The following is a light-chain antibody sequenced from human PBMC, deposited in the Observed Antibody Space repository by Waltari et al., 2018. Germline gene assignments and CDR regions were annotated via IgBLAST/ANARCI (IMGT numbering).Light chain of an antibody. V-gene: IGKV1-39*01. J-gene: IGKJ4*01. CDR2: AAS. CDR1: QNIASF. CDR3: QQSYSTPLT. Sequence: DIQTTQSPSSLSASIGDRVPITCRTSQNIASFLNWYQQMPGKAPKLLIYAASTLQSGVPSRFSGSGSGTDFTLTISSLQPEDFATYYCQQSYSTPLTFGGGTKVEIK.